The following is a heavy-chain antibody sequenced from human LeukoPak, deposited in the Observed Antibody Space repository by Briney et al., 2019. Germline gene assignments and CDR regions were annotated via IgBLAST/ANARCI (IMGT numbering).Heavy chain of an antibody. Sequence: PGRSLRLSCAASGFTFSSYAMPWVRQAPGKGLEWVAVISYDGSNKYYADSVKGRFTISRDNSKNTLYLQMNSLRAEDTAVYYCARDARYSSGWRSRDYYYGMDVWGQGTTVTVSS. V-gene: IGHV3-30-3*01. D-gene: IGHD6-19*01. CDR3: ARDARYSSGWRSRDYYYGMDV. CDR2: ISYDGSNK. CDR1: GFTFSSYA. J-gene: IGHJ6*02.